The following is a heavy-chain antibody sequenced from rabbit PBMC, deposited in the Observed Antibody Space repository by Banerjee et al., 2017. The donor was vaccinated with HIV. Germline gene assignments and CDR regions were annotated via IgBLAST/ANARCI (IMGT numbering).Heavy chain of an antibody. CDR3: ARETAAYAGGTYTTGGNL. J-gene: IGHJ4*01. CDR1: GFSFSSSYW. V-gene: IGHV1S45*01. D-gene: IGHD8-1*01. Sequence: QQQLEESGGDLVKPEGSLTLTCTASGFSFSSSYWICWVRQAPGKGLEWIACIYTSSGTTYYASWAKGRFTISKTSSTTVTLQMTSLTAADTATYFCARETAAYAGGTYTTGGNLWGPGTL. CDR2: IYTSSGTT.